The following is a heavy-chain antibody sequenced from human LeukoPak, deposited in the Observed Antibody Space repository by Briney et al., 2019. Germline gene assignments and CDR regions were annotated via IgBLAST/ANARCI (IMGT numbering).Heavy chain of an antibody. J-gene: IGHJ3*02. Sequence: PGESLKISCKGSGYSFTSYWIGWVRQMPGKGLEWMGIIYPGDSDTRYSPSSQGQVTISADKSISTAYLQWRSLKASDTAMYYCARPITMVVVVDSSLAFDIWGQGTMVTVSS. CDR3: ARPITMVVVVDSSLAFDI. D-gene: IGHD3-22*01. CDR2: IYPGDSDT. CDR1: GYSFTSYW. V-gene: IGHV5-51*01.